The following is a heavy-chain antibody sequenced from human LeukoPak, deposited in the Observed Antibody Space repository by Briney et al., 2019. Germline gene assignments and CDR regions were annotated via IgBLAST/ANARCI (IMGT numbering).Heavy chain of an antibody. J-gene: IGHJ4*02. Sequence: GGALRLSCAASGITFTKAWMSWVRQAPGAGLEWVGRFNRRSDGETTDYAAPVKGRFTISTDDSKNTLYLQMSSLKSEDTAVYYCTTEGFTYGYHSLDSWGQGTPVTVSS. CDR3: TTEGFTYGYHSLDS. CDR2: FNRRSDGETT. D-gene: IGHD5-18*01. CDR1: GITFTKAW. V-gene: IGHV3-15*01.